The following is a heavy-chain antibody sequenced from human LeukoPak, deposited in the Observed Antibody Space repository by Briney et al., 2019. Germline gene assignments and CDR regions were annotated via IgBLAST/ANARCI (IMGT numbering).Heavy chain of an antibody. CDR2: INHSGST. V-gene: IGHV4-39*07. CDR1: GGSISSSSYY. Sequence: SETLSLTCTVSGGSISSSSYYWSWIRQPPGKGLEWIGEINHSGSTNYNPSLKSRVTISVDTSKNQFSLKLSSVTAADTAVYYCARKRPWGLSRYFDYWGQGTLVTVSS. D-gene: IGHD7-27*01. CDR3: ARKRPWGLSRYFDY. J-gene: IGHJ4*02.